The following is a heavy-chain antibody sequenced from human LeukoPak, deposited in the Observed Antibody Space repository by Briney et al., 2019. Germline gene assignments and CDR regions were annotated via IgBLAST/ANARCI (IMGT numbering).Heavy chain of an antibody. CDR3: AISPGGYGSGSYS. CDR2: ICSSSSDI. CDR1: RFTFSSDS. V-gene: IGHV3-21*04. Sequence: GGSLRLSCAASRFTFSSDSMRWGRPAPGRGLEWVSSICSSSSDIYYTDSVRRRFSISRDNAKNSLYLQMNSQRADVTDVDYGAISPGGYGSGSYSWGQGTLVTVSS. J-gene: IGHJ4*02. D-gene: IGHD3-10*01.